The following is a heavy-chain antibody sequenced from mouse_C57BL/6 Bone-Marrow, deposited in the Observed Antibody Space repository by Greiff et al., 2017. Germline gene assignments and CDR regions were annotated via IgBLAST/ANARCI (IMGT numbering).Heavy chain of an antibody. Sequence: QVQLQQPGAELVKPGASVKLSCKASGYTFTSYWMHRVKQRPGRGLEWIGRIDPNSGGTKYNEKFKGKATLTVGKPSSTAYMQLSSLTSEDSVVYSYARGDYFYGSSPHWYFDVWGSGTAVAVSS. D-gene: IGHD1-1*01. V-gene: IGHV1-72*01. CDR3: ARGDYFYGSSPHWYFDV. CDR1: GYTFTSYW. CDR2: IDPNSGGT. J-gene: IGHJ1*01.